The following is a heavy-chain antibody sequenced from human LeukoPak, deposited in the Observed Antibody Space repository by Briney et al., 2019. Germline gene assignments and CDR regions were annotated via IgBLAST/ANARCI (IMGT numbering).Heavy chain of an antibody. J-gene: IGHJ4*02. CDR1: GYPFTRFY. CDR2: INPSGGST. Sequence: ASVKVSCEASGYPFTRFYMHWVRQAPGQGLEWVGIINPSGGSTSYTQKFQGRATMTRDTYTTTVYMELSSLRSEDTAVYYCARASDSSGYYAPQHYFDYWGQGTPVTVSS. V-gene: IGHV1-46*03. CDR3: ARASDSSGYYAPQHYFDY. D-gene: IGHD3-22*01.